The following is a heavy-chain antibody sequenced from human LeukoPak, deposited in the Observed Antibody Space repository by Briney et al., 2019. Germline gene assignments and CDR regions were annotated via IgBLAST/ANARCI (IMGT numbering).Heavy chain of an antibody. CDR1: GGSITNTRNY. D-gene: IGHD2-21*01. CDR3: ARGRRPRNERRGPRVKAYYYYYMDV. V-gene: IGHV4-39*01. Sequence: SETLSLTCSVSGGSITNTRNYWGWIRQAPGKGLEWIASIYHNGNTYQNPSFKSRVTISVDTSKNQFSLKLSSVTAADTAVYYCARGRRPRNERRGPRVKAYYYYYMDVWGKGTTVTVSS. CDR2: IYHNGNT. J-gene: IGHJ6*03.